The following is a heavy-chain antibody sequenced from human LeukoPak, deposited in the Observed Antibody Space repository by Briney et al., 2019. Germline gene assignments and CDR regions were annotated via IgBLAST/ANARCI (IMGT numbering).Heavy chain of an antibody. V-gene: IGHV3-30*18. CDR3: AKGGGSSGRSYYFDY. CDR2: ISNDGNNK. J-gene: IGHJ4*02. D-gene: IGHD6-19*01. CDR1: GFTFSSYG. Sequence: LPGGSLRLSCAASGFTFSSYGMHWVRQAPGKGLEGVAAISNDGNNKFYADSVKGRFTISRDNPKNTMNLQMNSLRAEDTAVYYCAKGGGSSGRSYYFDYWGQGTLVTVSS.